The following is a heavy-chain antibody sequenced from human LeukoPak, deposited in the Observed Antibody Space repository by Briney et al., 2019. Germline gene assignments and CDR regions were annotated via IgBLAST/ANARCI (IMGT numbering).Heavy chain of an antibody. V-gene: IGHV3-30*18. CDR3: AKDLESYCGGDCSIDFDY. J-gene: IGHJ4*02. CDR1: GFTFSSYG. CDR2: ISYDGSNK. D-gene: IGHD2-21*02. Sequence: GSLRLSCAASGFTFSSYGMHWVRQAPGKGLEWVAVISYDGSNKYYADSVKGRFTISRDNSKNTLYLQMNSLRAEDTAVYYCAKDLESYCGGDCSIDFDYWGQGTLVTVSS.